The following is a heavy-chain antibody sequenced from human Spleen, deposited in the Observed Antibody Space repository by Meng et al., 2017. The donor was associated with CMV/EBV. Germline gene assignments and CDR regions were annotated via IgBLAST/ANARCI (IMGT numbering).Heavy chain of an antibody. CDR2: ISSSSSTI. CDR1: GFTFSSYS. Sequence: GESLKISCAASGFTFSSYSMNWVRQAPGKGLEWVSYISSSSSTIYYADSVKGRFTISRDNSKNSLYLQMNSLRAEDTAVYYCARGRYTDSVQHWNNGFDPWGQGTMVTVSS. V-gene: IGHV3-48*04. CDR3: ARGRYTDSVQHWNNGFDP. J-gene: IGHJ5*02. D-gene: IGHD3-3*02.